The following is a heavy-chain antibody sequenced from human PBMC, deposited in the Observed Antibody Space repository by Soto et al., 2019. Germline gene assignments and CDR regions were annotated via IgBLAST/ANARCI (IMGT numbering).Heavy chain of an antibody. V-gene: IGHV3-33*01. CDR3: AREEYGVVPGEGYVDY. D-gene: IGHD3-16*01. Sequence: QVQLVESGGGVVQPGRSLRLSCAASGFTFSSYAMHWVRQAPGKGLEWVAVIWYDGSNKYYADSVKGRFTISRDNPKNTLDLQKNSLRAEDTAGDYCAREEYGVVPGEGYVDYWGQGTLVSVSS. CDR2: IWYDGSNK. CDR1: GFTFSSYA. J-gene: IGHJ4*02.